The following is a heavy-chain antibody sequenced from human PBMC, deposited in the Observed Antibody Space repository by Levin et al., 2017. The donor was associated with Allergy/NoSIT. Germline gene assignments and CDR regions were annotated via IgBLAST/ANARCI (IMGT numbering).Heavy chain of an antibody. Sequence: GESLKISCAASGFTFSIYSMNWVRQAPGKGLEWVSYIDVGSTTIYYADSVKGRFTVSRDNAKNSLYLQMNSLRDEDTAVYYCARDCGDDDYLWGSYRSENDAIDMWGQGTMVTVSS. V-gene: IGHV3-48*02. CDR2: IDVGSTTI. D-gene: IGHD3-16*02. CDR3: ARDCGDDDYLWGSYRSENDAIDM. CDR1: GFTFSIYS. J-gene: IGHJ3*02.